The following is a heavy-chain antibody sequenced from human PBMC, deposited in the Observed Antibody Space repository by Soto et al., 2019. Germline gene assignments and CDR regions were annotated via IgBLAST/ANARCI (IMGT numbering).Heavy chain of an antibody. Sequence: QVQLVESGGGVVQPGRSLRLSCAASGFTFSSYGMHWVRQAPGKGLEWVAVIWYDGRNKYYADSVKGRFTISRDNSKNTLYLQMNSMRAEDTAVYYCARDVRNRYYYYYSMDVWGKGTTVTVSS. CDR2: IWYDGRNK. CDR1: GFTFSSYG. CDR3: ARDVRNRYYYYYSMDV. J-gene: IGHJ6*03. V-gene: IGHV3-33*01.